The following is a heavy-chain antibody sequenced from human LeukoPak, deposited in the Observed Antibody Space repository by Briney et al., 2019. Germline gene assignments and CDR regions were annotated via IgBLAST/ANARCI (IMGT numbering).Heavy chain of an antibody. V-gene: IGHV4-59*08. D-gene: IGHD1-26*01. CDR2: IYSGGT. CDR1: GGSINNHY. CDR3: ARQPYMLGAYYFDY. Sequence: SETLSLTCTVSGGSINNHYWSWIRQPPGKGLEWIGYIYSGGTNYNPSLKSRVTISVDTSKNQFSLKLGSVTAADTAVYYCARQPYMLGAYYFDYWGQGTLVTVSS. J-gene: IGHJ4*02.